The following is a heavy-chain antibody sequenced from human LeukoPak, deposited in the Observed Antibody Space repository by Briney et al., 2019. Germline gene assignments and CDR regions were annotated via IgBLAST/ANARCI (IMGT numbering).Heavy chain of an antibody. D-gene: IGHD2-15*01. CDR3: ARARVAAKSGYMDV. V-gene: IGHV3-64*01. J-gene: IGHJ6*04. Sequence: GGSLRLSCAASGFTFSTYGMYWVRQAPGKGLEYVSYISSNGNTYYANSVKGRFTISRDNPKNTLYLQMDSLRDEDVAVYYCARARVAAKSGYMDVWGTGTTVTISS. CDR1: GFTFSTYG. CDR2: ISSNGNT.